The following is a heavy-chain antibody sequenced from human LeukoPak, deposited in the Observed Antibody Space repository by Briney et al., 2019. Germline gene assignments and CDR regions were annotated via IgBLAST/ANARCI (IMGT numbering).Heavy chain of an antibody. CDR2: ISYNGINE. Sequence: GGSLRLSCAASGFSFSDYNMHWVRQAPGKGLEWMAVISYNGINEYYADSVKGRFTISRDNSKSTLLLQMNSLRAEDTAVYYCAKAASKRTDYGDYAFYYYMDVWGKGTTVTVSS. J-gene: IGHJ6*03. V-gene: IGHV3-30*18. CDR3: AKAASKRTDYGDYAFYYYMDV. CDR1: GFSFSDYN. D-gene: IGHD4-17*01.